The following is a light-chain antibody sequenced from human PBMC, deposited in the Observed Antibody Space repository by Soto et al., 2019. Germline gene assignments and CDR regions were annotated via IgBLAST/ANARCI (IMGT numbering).Light chain of an antibody. V-gene: IGKV1-5*03. J-gene: IGKJ1*01. Sequence: DIQMPQYPSTLSASVGDRVTITCRASQGISRWLAWYQQKPGKAPKLLIYKTSTLESGVPSRFSGSASGTEFTLTISSLHPDDVATYYCQQYERFGQGTKVEIK. CDR3: QQYER. CDR2: KTS. CDR1: QGISRW.